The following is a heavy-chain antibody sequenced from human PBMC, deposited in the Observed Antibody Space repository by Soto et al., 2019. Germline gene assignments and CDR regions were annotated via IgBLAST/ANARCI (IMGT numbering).Heavy chain of an antibody. J-gene: IGHJ4*02. CDR1: GFIFSSYW. D-gene: IGHD5-18*01. V-gene: IGHV3-7*03. Sequence: PGGSLRLSCSASGFIFSSYWMTWVRHAPGKGLEWVANVKQDGSEQHYVDSVKGRFTISRDNVKNSLFLQMNSLRAEDTAVYYCAKDPLEIQLWPKYYFDYWGQGTLVTVSS. CDR3: AKDPLEIQLWPKYYFDY. CDR2: VKQDGSEQ.